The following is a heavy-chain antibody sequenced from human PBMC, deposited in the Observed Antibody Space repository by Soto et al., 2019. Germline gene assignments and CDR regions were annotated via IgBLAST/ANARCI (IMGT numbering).Heavy chain of an antibody. V-gene: IGHV4-59*01. CDR2: IYYSGST. J-gene: IGHJ6*02. Sequence: PSETLSLTCTVSGGSISSYYWSWIRQPPGKGLEWIGYIYYSGSTNYNPSLKSRVTISVDTSKNQFSVKLSSVTAADTAVYYCAREGVSSSWYNYYCIDVWGRGTPVTVSS. D-gene: IGHD6-13*01. CDR3: AREGVSSSWYNYYCIDV. CDR1: GGSISSYY.